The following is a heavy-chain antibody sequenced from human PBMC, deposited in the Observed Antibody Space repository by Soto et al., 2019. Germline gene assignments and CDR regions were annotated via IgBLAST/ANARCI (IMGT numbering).Heavy chain of an antibody. CDR2: ISSSSSYI. D-gene: IGHD6-19*01. CDR3: ANFPGIAVAYP. J-gene: IGHJ5*02. V-gene: IGHV3-21*04. Sequence: WGSLRLSCAASGFTFSSYSMNWVRQAPGKGLEWVSSISSSSSYIYYADSVKGRFTISRDNSKNTLYLQMNSLRAEDTAVYYCANFPGIAVAYPWGQGTLVTVSS. CDR1: GFTFSSYS.